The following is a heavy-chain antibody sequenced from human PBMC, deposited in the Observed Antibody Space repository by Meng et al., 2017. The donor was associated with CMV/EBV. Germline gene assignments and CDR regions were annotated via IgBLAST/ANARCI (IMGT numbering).Heavy chain of an antibody. CDR1: GFTFSSYS. V-gene: IGHV3-21*01. Sequence: WAAPGFTFSSYSMNWVRQTPGKGLDWVSSISSSSSYIYYADSVKGRFTISRDNAKNSLYLQMNSLRAEDTAVYYCARDLLAADAFDIWGQGTMVTVSS. D-gene: IGHD2-8*02. CDR2: ISSSSSYI. J-gene: IGHJ3*02. CDR3: ARDLLAADAFDI.